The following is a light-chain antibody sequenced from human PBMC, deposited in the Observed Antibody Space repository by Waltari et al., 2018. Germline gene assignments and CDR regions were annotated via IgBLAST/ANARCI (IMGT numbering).Light chain of an antibody. CDR3: SSFTTSSTYV. CDR1: SSDVGEYNY. CDR2: DVN. J-gene: IGLJ1*01. V-gene: IGLV2-14*03. Sequence: QSALTQPASVSGSPGQSITISCTGTSSDVGEYNYVSWYHQHPGKAPKLMIYDVNNRPAGVSNRFSGSKSGNPASLTISGLLAEDEADYYCSSFTTSSTYVFGTGTKVTVL.